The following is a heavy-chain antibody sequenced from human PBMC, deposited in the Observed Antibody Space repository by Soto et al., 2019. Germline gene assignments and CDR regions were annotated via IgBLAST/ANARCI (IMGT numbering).Heavy chain of an antibody. CDR3: ARSPLPYYYYGMDV. J-gene: IGHJ6*02. CDR1: GGSFSGYY. V-gene: IGHV4-34*01. Sequence: SETLSLTCAVYGGSFSGYYWSGIRQPPGKGLEWIGEINHSGSTNYNPSLKSRVTISVDTSKNQFSLKLSSVTAADTAVYYCARSPLPYYYYGMDVWGQGTTVTVSS. CDR2: INHSGST.